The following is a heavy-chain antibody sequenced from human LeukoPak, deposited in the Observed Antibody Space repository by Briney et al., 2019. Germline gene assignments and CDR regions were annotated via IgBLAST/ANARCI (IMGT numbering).Heavy chain of an antibody. V-gene: IGHV3-30*02. CDR2: IRYDGSNK. J-gene: IGHJ5*02. Sequence: GGSLRLSCAASGFTFSNYALNWVRQAPGKGLEWVAFIRYDGSNKYYADSVKGRFTISRDNSKNTLYLQTNSLKTEDTAVYYCASLYGSGKRWVDPWGQGTLVTVSS. CDR1: GFTFSNYA. D-gene: IGHD3-10*01. CDR3: ASLYGSGKRWVDP.